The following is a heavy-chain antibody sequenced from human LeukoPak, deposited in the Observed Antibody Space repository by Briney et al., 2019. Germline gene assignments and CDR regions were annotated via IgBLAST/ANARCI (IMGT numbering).Heavy chain of an antibody. D-gene: IGHD3-10*01. Sequence: GASVKVSCKASGYTFTSYGISWVRQAPGQGLEWMGWISAYNGNTNYAQKLQGRVTMTTDTSTSTAYMELRSLRSDDTAVYYCARESRRNYYGSGSYYNPRRFDYWGQGTLVTVSS. CDR1: GYTFTSYG. CDR2: ISAYNGNT. CDR3: ARESRRNYYGSGSYYNPRRFDY. J-gene: IGHJ4*02. V-gene: IGHV1-18*01.